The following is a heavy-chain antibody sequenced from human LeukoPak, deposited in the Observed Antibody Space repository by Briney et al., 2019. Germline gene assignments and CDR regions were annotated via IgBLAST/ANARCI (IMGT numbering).Heavy chain of an antibody. CDR3: ARIAYSSSTDY. V-gene: IGHV4-39*07. CDR2: IYYSGRT. CDR1: GGSISSSNYY. Sequence: NTSETLSLTCTVSGGSISSSNYYWGWIRQPPGKGLECIGSIYYSGRTYYKSSLKSRVTISVDTSNNQFSLKLNSVTAADTAVYYCARIAYSSSTDYWGQGTLVTVSS. D-gene: IGHD6-6*01. J-gene: IGHJ4*02.